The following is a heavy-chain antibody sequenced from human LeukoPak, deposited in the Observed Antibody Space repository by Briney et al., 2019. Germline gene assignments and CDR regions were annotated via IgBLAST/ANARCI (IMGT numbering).Heavy chain of an antibody. Sequence: GESLKISCKGSGYSFTSYWIGWVRQMPGKGLEWMGIIYPGDSDTRYSPSFQGQVTISADKSISTAYLQWSSLKASDTAMYYCATSKTYYYDSSYPYYFDYWGQGTLVTVSS. CDR3: ATSKTYYYDSSYPYYFDY. CDR1: GYSFTSYW. CDR2: IYPGDSDT. J-gene: IGHJ4*02. D-gene: IGHD3-22*01. V-gene: IGHV5-51*01.